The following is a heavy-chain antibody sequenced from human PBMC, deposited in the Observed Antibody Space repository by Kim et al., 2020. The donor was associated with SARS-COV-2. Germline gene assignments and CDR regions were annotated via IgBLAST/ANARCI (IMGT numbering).Heavy chain of an antibody. Sequence: SETLSLTCAVYGGSFSGYYWSWIRQPPGKGLEWIGEINHSGSTNYNPSLKSRVTISVDTSKNQFSLKLSSVTAADTAVYYCARGSSNPVTTEFNPWGQGTLVTVSS. D-gene: IGHD4-17*01. CDR2: INHSGST. CDR3: ARGSSNPVTTEFNP. V-gene: IGHV4-34*01. J-gene: IGHJ5*02. CDR1: GGSFSGYY.